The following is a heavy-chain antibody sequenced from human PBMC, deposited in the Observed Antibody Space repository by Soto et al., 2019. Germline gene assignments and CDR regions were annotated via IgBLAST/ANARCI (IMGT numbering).Heavy chain of an antibody. CDR2: FDPEDGET. D-gene: IGHD6-6*01. CDR3: ARIEGRHVDHYGVDV. CDR1: CYTFTSYG. V-gene: IGHV1-24*01. J-gene: IGHJ6*02. Sequence: ASVKVSCKASCYTFTSYGISWVRQAPGKGLEWMGGFDPEDGETIYAQKFQGRVTMTEDTSTDTAYMELSSLRSEDTAVYYCARIEGRHVDHYGVDVWG.